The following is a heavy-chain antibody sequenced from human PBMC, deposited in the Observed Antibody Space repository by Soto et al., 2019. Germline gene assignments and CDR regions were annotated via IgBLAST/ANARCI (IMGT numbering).Heavy chain of an antibody. CDR2: INAGNGNT. V-gene: IGHV1-3*01. CDR1: GYTFTSYA. Sequence: QVKLVQSGAEVKKPGASVNVSCKASGYTFTSYAMHWVRQAPGQRLEWMGWINAGNGNTKYSRKFQGRVTITRDTSASTAYMELSSLRSEDTAVYYCARGPGGPDGPGDYWGQGTLVTVSS. CDR3: ARGPGGPDGPGDY. J-gene: IGHJ4*02. D-gene: IGHD2-15*01.